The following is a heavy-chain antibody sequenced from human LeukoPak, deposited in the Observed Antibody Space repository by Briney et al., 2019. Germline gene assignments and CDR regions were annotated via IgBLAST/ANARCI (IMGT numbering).Heavy chain of an antibody. CDR3: ARGVGITLHPAVDY. V-gene: IGHV3-33*01. D-gene: IGHD3-10*01. J-gene: IGHJ4*02. Sequence: GRSLRLSCAASGFTFSSYGMHWVRQAPGKGLEWVAVIWYDGSSKYYADSVKGRFTISRDNSKNTLYLLISSLRAEDTAVYYCARGVGITLHPAVDYWGQGTLVSVSS. CDR2: IWYDGSSK. CDR1: GFTFSSYG.